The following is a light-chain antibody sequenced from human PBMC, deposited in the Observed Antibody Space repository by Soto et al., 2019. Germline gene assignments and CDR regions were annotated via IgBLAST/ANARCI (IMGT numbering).Light chain of an antibody. CDR2: KAP. Sequence: DIQMTQSPSTLSASVGDSVTITCRASQSISSWLAWYQQKPGKAPKLLIYKAPSLESGVPSRFSGGGSGTEFTLTISSLQPDDFATYYCQQYNSYSRYTFGQGTKLEIK. V-gene: IGKV1-5*03. CDR3: QQYNSYSRYT. CDR1: QSISSW. J-gene: IGKJ2*01.